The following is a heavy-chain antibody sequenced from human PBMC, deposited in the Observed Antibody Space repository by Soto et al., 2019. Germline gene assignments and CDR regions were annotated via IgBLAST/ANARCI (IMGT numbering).Heavy chain of an antibody. CDR2: IYYSGST. Sequence: SETLSLTCTVSGGSISSYYWSWIRQPPGKGLEWIGYIYYSGSTNYNPSLKSRVTISVDTSKNQFSLKLSSVTAADTAVYYCAREAPYSSSSDYYYYYMDVWGKGTTVTVSS. J-gene: IGHJ6*03. CDR3: AREAPYSSSSDYYYYYMDV. D-gene: IGHD6-6*01. CDR1: GGSISSYY. V-gene: IGHV4-59*01.